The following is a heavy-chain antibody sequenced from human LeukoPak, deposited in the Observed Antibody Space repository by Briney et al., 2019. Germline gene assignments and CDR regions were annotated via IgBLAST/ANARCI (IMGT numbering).Heavy chain of an antibody. J-gene: IGHJ4*02. V-gene: IGHV3-48*04. D-gene: IGHD6-13*01. CDR3: ASSIAAAGFDY. CDR2: ISSSGSTI. CDR1: GFTFSSYA. Sequence: PGGSLRLSCAASGFTFSSYAMSWVRQAPGKGLEWVSYISSSGSTIYYADSVKGRFTISRDNAKNSLYLQMNSLRAEDTAVYYCASSIAAAGFDYWGQGTLVTVSS.